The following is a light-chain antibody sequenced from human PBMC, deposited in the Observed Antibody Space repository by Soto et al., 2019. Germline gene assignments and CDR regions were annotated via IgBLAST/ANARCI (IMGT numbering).Light chain of an antibody. CDR1: QSVSSY. CDR3: QQRSNWPPEIT. V-gene: IGKV3-11*01. J-gene: IGKJ5*01. CDR2: DAY. Sequence: ESVLTQSPGTLSLSPGERATLSCRASQSVSSYLAWYQQKPGQAPRLLIYDAYNRATGIPPRFSGSGSGTDFTLTISSLEPEDFAVYYCQQRSNWPPEITFGQGTRLEIK.